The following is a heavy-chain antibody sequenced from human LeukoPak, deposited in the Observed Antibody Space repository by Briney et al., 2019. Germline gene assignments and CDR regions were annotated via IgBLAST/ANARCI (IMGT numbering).Heavy chain of an antibody. J-gene: IGHJ6*02. CDR2: FYSGGKT. CDR1: GFTVSSSY. V-gene: IGHV3-53*01. CDR3: AKDEWGIAAAVDV. D-gene: IGHD6-13*01. Sequence: GGSLRLSCAASGFTVSSSYMSWVRQAPGKGLEWVSVFYSGGKTYYTDSVKGRFTISRDNSKNTLYLQMNSLRAEDTAVYYCAKDEWGIAAAVDVWGQGTTVTVSS.